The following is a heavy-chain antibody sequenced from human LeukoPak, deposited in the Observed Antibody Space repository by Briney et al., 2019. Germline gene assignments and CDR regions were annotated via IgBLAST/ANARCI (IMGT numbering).Heavy chain of an antibody. Sequence: PSETLSLTCTVSGGSISSYYWSWIRQPAGQGLEWIGRIYTSGSSNYNTSLKSRVTMSVDTSKNQFSLKLSSVTAADTAVYYCARGREVVYYDSSGYSLWGQGTMVTVSS. CDR2: IYTSGSS. V-gene: IGHV4-4*07. D-gene: IGHD3-22*01. CDR3: ARGREVVYYDSSGYSL. CDR1: GGSISSYY. J-gene: IGHJ3*01.